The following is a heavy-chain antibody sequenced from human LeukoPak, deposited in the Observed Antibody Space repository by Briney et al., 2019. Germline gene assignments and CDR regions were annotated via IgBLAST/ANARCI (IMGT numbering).Heavy chain of an antibody. CDR1: GGTFSSYA. CDR3: ATTHPYYYDSSGYYYY. D-gene: IGHD3-22*01. V-gene: IGHV1-69*04. CDR2: IIPILGIA. J-gene: IGHJ4*02. Sequence: SVKVSCKASGGTFSSYAISWVRQAPGQGLEWMGRIIPILGIANYAQKFQGRVTITADKSTSTAYMELSSLRSEDTAVYYCATTHPYYYDSSGYYYYWGQGTLVTVSS.